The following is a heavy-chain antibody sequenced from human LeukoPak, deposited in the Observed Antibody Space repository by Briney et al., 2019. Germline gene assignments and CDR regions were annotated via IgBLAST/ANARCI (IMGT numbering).Heavy chain of an antibody. Sequence: ASVKVSXKASGGTFSSYTISWVRQAPGQGLEWMGRIIPILGIANYAQKFQGRVTITADKSTSRAYMELSSLRSEDTAVYYCARPGAHDAFDIWGQGTMVTVSS. D-gene: IGHD1-26*01. V-gene: IGHV1-69*02. CDR2: IIPILGIA. J-gene: IGHJ3*02. CDR3: ARPGAHDAFDI. CDR1: GGTFSSYT.